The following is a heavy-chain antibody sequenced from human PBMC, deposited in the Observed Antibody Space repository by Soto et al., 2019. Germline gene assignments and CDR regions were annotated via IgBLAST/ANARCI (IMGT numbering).Heavy chain of an antibody. CDR1: GFTVTTNC. CDR3: ARGQVMDHAYFDY. J-gene: IGHJ4*02. V-gene: IGHV3-53*01. Sequence: GGSLRLSCAASGFTVTTNCMSWVRQAPGKGLEWVSLIYSGDVTHYADSVRGRFSISRDSSKNTLYLQRNSLRAEDSAVYYCARGQVMDHAYFDYWGQGALVTVSS. D-gene: IGHD2-8*01. CDR2: IYSGDVT.